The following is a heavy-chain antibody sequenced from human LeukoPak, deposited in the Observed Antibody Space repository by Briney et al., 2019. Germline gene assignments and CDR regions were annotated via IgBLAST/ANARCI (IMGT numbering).Heavy chain of an antibody. D-gene: IGHD5-12*01. CDR3: ARPYSAYAFDY. CDR1: GFTFSSYW. Sequence: GGSLRLSCAASGFTFSSYWMHWVRQAPGKGLVWVSRINSDGSSTSYADSVKGRFTISRDNAKNTLYLQMNSLRAEDTAVYYCARPYSAYAFDYWGQGTLVTVSS. CDR2: INSDGSST. J-gene: IGHJ4*02. V-gene: IGHV3-74*01.